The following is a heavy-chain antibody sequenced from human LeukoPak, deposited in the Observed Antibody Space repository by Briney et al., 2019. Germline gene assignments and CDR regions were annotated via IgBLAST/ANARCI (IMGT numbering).Heavy chain of an antibody. V-gene: IGHV3-33*01. CDR3: ARDGAVGRPIDP. CDR2: IWSDGSQK. Sequence: GGSLRLSCVASGFTFKTYGFHWVRQPPGKGLEWVAVIWSDGSQKYYADSLKGRFTISRDDSKNTLYLQMNSLSVEDTAVYYCARDGAVGRPIDPWGQGTLVTVSS. CDR1: GFTFKTYG. J-gene: IGHJ5*02. D-gene: IGHD3-10*01.